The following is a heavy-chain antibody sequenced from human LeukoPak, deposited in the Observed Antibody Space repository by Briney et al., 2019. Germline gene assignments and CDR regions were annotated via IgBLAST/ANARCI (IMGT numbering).Heavy chain of an antibody. V-gene: IGHV1-69-2*01. J-gene: IGHJ5*02. CDR3: ATGRESSASYWALGWFDP. CDR1: GYTFSDYY. D-gene: IGHD6-19*01. CDR2: VDPEDGKT. Sequence: ASVTISCKASGYTFSDYYIQWVQQVPGKGLEWMGRVDPEDGKTVYAEKFQDRVIITADTSTDTAYMEVTRLRSEDTAMYYCATGRESSASYWALGWFDPWGQGTLVTVSS.